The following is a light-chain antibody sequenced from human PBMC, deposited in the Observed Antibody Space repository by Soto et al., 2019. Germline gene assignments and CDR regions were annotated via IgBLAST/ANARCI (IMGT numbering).Light chain of an antibody. CDR1: SSDVGAYDY. CDR2: DLI. Sequence: QSVLTQPASVSGSPGQAITISCTGTSSDVGAYDYVSWYQHHPGKAPKLMIYDLISRPPGISFRFSGSKSGYTASLTISGLQFEDEADYYCSSFTTANTVVFGGGTKVTVL. V-gene: IGLV2-14*03. J-gene: IGLJ3*02. CDR3: SSFTTANTVV.